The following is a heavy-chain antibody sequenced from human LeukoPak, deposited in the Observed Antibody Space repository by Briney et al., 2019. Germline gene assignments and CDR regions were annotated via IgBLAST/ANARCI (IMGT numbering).Heavy chain of an antibody. CDR3: AIGSPFDY. V-gene: IGHV3-7*03. CDR2: INHNGNVN. CDR1: GFTFSSYW. J-gene: IGHJ4*02. Sequence: GGSLRLSCAASGFTFSSYWMNWARQAPGKGLEWVASINHNGNVNYYVDSVKGRFTISRDNAKNSLYLQMNSLRAEDTALYYCAIGSPFDYWGQGTLVTVSS. D-gene: IGHD6-6*01.